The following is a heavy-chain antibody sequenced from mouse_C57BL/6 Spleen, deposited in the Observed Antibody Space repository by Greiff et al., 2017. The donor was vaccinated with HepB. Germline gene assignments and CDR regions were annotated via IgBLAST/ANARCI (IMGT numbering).Heavy chain of an antibody. CDR3: VRQYSRSIQPSTRYFDV. Sequence: VQLKESGGGLVQPKGSLKLSCAASGFSFNTYAMNWVRQAPGKGLEWVARIRSKSNNYATYYADSVKDRFTISRDDSESMLYLQMNNLKTEDTAMYYCVRQYSRSIQPSTRYFDVWGTGTTVTVSS. V-gene: IGHV10-1*01. J-gene: IGHJ1*03. CDR2: IRSKSNNYAT. D-gene: IGHD2-1*01. CDR1: GFSFNTYA.